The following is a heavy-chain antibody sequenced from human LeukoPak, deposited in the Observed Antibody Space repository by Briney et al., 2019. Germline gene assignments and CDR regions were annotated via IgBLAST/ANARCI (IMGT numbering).Heavy chain of an antibody. CDR1: GFSFSNYA. D-gene: IGHD1-26*01. J-gene: IGHJ6*02. Sequence: GGSLRLSCVPSGFSFSNYAMSWVRQAPGKGLEWVGRIRTKIDGETTDYAAPVKGRFTISRDDSKTTLYLQMNSLKTEDSAVYYCTTERNWELLRPYGMDIWGQGTTVTVSS. CDR3: TTERNWELLRPYGMDI. V-gene: IGHV3-15*01. CDR2: IRTKIDGETT.